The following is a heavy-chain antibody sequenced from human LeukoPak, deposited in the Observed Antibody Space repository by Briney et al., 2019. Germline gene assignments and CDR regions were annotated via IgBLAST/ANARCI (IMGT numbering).Heavy chain of an antibody. CDR1: GLRFSNYG. J-gene: IGHJ4*02. Sequence: AGGSLRLSCAAPGLRFSNYGMHWVRQAPGKGLEWVAFIRYDGSNKYYADSVKGRFTISRDNSKNTLYLQMNSLRAEDTAVYYCAKGFYIVEVPAAHSYFDYWGQGTLVTVSS. V-gene: IGHV3-30*02. CDR3: AKGFYIVEVPAAHSYFDY. CDR2: IRYDGSNK. D-gene: IGHD2-2*01.